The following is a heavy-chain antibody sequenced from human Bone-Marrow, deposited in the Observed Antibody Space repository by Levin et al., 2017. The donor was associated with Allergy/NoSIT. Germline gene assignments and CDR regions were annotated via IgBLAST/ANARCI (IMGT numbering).Heavy chain of an antibody. CDR3: AKEMRGRYFDWLSYFDY. CDR2: ISEDGSEK. D-gene: IGHD3-9*01. CDR1: GFTFRNYG. Sequence: PGGSLRLSCVASGFTFRNYGMHWVRQAPGKGLEWVAVISEDGSEKYYADSVKGHFTISRDNSKNTLYLQMSSLRAEDTAVYYCAKEMRGRYFDWLSYFDYWGQGTLVTVSS. V-gene: IGHV3-30*18. J-gene: IGHJ4*02.